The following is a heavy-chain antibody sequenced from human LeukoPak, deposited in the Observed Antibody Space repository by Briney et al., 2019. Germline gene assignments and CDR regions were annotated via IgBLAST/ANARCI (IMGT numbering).Heavy chain of an antibody. J-gene: IGHJ6*03. V-gene: IGHV3-7*01. Sequence: GGSLRLSCAASAFTFSGYWMSWVRQAPGKGLEWVANIKQDGSEKNYVDSVKGRFSISRDNAKNSLSLQMNSLRAEDTAVYYCARDRGSGCMDVWGKGPTVTVSS. CDR2: IKQDGSEK. CDR1: AFTFSGYW. D-gene: IGHD3-10*01. CDR3: ARDRGSGCMDV.